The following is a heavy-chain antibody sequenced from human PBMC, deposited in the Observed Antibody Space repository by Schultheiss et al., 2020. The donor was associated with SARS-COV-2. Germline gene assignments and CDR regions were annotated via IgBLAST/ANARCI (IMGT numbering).Heavy chain of an antibody. Sequence: SETLSLTCTVSGGSISSGGYYWSWIRQHPGKGLEWIGYIYYSGSTYYNPSLKSLVTISVDTSKNQFSLKLSSVTAADTAVYYCARAGVGQWLAIGTAFDYWGQGTLVTVSS. V-gene: IGHV4-31*01. CDR1: GGSISSGGYY. CDR2: IYYSGST. J-gene: IGHJ4*02. D-gene: IGHD6-19*01. CDR3: ARAGVGQWLAIGTAFDY.